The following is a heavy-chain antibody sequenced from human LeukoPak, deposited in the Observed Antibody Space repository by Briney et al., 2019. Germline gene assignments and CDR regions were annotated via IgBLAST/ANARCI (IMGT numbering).Heavy chain of an antibody. D-gene: IGHD1-26*01. Sequence: PSETLSLTCTASGGSISSSSYYWGWIRQPPGKGLEWIGSIYYSGSTYYNPSLKSRVTISVGTSKNQFSLKLSSVTAADTAVYYCARGGSYYDSWGQGTLVTVSS. J-gene: IGHJ4*02. CDR2: IYYSGST. CDR1: GGSISSSSYY. CDR3: ARGGSYYDS. V-gene: IGHV4-39*07.